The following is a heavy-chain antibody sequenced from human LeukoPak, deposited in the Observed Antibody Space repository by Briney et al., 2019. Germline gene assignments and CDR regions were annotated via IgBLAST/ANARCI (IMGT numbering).Heavy chain of an antibody. J-gene: IGHJ4*02. CDR2: IYYTGST. Sequence: SETLSLTRTVSGGSISSYYWSWIRQPPGKGLEWIGYIYYTGSTNYNPSLKSRVTISLDTSKNQFSLKLGSMTAADTAVYYCARQRVNKWNNLWSFDYWGQGTLVTVSS. CDR1: GGSISSYY. D-gene: IGHD1/OR15-1a*01. V-gene: IGHV4-59*08. CDR3: ARQRVNKWNNLWSFDY.